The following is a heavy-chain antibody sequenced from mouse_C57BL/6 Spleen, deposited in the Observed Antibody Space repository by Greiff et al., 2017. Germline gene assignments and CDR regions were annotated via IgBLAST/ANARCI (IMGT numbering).Heavy chain of an antibody. D-gene: IGHD3-1*01. CDR2: INPGSGGT. V-gene: IGHV1-54*01. CDR1: GYAFTNYL. CDR3: ARGTSRYYFDY. Sequence: QVQLKESGAELVRPGTSVKVSCKASGYAFTNYLIEWVKQRPGQGLEWIGVINPGSGGTNYNEKFKGKATLTADKSSSTAYMQLSSLTSEDSAVYFCARGTSRYYFDYWGQGTTLTVSS. J-gene: IGHJ2*01.